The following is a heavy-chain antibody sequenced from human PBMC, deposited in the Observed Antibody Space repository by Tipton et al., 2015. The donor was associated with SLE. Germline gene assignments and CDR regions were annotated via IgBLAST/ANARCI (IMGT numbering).Heavy chain of an antibody. CDR3: ARRRYQFRPEYSRSSLWFDP. CDR1: GGSISTNSYY. D-gene: IGHD6-6*01. J-gene: IGHJ5*02. CDR2: IHHIGNT. Sequence: TLSLTCSVSGGSISTNSYYWGWICQPPGKGLEWIGSIHHIGNTYHNPSLKSRVSLSVDTSKNQFSLALNSVTAADTAVYYCARRRYQFRPEYSRSSLWFDPWGQGTLATVSS. V-gene: IGHV4-39*07.